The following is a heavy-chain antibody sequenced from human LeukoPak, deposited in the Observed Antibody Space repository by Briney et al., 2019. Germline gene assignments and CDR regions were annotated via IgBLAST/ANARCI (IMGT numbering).Heavy chain of an antibody. D-gene: IGHD3-10*01. CDR2: ISSSSSTI. CDR3: AKFKGHYGDSEYYFDS. V-gene: IGHV3-48*02. CDR1: GFTFNSYN. Sequence: PGGSLRLSCAASGFTFNSYNMNWVRQAPGKGLEWVSYISSSSSTIYYADSVKGRFTISRDNAKNSLYLQMNSLRDEDTAVYYCAKFKGHYGDSEYYFDSWGQGTLVTVSS. J-gene: IGHJ4*02.